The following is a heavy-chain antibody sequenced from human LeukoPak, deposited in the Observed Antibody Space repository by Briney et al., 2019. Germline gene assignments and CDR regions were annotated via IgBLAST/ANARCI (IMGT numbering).Heavy chain of an antibody. Sequence: GGSLRLSCAASGFTFSSYSMNWVRQAPGKGLEWVSSISSSSSYIYYADSVKGRFTISRDDAKNSLYLQMNSLRAEDTAVCYCARDLMFYGSGTTRGGQGTLVSVSS. J-gene: IGHJ4*02. V-gene: IGHV3-21*01. CDR1: GFTFSSYS. D-gene: IGHD3-10*01. CDR2: ISSSSSYI. CDR3: ARDLMFYGSGTTR.